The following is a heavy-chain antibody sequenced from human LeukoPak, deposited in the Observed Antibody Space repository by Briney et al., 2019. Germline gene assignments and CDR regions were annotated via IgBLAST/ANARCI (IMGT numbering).Heavy chain of an antibody. D-gene: IGHD3-3*01. CDR2: IIPILGIA. CDR3: ASFHYDFWSGYFFDP. Sequence: SVKVSCKASGGTFSSYAISWVRQAPGQGLEWMGRIIPILGIANYAQKLQGRVTMTTDTSTSTAYMELRSLRSDDTAVYYCASFHYDFWSGYFFDPWGQGTLVTVSS. J-gene: IGHJ5*02. V-gene: IGHV1-69*04. CDR1: GGTFSSYA.